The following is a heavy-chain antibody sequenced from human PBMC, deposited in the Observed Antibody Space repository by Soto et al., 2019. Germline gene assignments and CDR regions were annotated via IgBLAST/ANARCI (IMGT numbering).Heavy chain of an antibody. V-gene: IGHV1-58*01. J-gene: IGHJ2*01. CDR2: IVVATDDT. CDR3: AADRAGLAVAGSADGICGDNYFD. D-gene: IGHD6-19*01. CDR1: A. Sequence: ALCWVRQSQEQRLKWIRWIVVATDDTAYAQNFQGRVTISRDTSSSTTYMELTSLRSEDTAIYYCAADRAGLAVAGSADGICGDNYFD.